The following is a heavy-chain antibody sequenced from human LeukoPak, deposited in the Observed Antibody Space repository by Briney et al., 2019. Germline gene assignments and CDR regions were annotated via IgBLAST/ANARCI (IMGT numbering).Heavy chain of an antibody. V-gene: IGHV4-39*07. D-gene: IGHD1-26*01. Sequence: PSETLSLTCTVSGGSISSSSSYWGWIRQPPGRGLEWIGSISSSGTTYYNPSLKSRVTISVDTSKNQFSLKLRSVTAADTAVYYCASWDKGNIDYWGQGTLVTVSS. CDR1: GGSISSSSSY. CDR3: ASWDKGNIDY. J-gene: IGHJ4*02. CDR2: ISSSGTT.